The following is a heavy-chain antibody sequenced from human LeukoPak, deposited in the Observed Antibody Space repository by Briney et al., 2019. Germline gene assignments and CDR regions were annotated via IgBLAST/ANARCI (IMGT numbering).Heavy chain of an antibody. V-gene: IGHV1-24*01. CDR1: GHTLSGLA. Sequence: GASVKVSCRVSGHTLSGLAMHWVRQATGKGLEWMGGSDPEDGETIYAQKFKGRATMTEDTATDTAYMELRSLRSEDTAVYYCAYRPPGDESFDIWGQGTLVTVSS. CDR3: AYRPPGDESFDI. CDR2: SDPEDGET. D-gene: IGHD3-16*01. J-gene: IGHJ3*02.